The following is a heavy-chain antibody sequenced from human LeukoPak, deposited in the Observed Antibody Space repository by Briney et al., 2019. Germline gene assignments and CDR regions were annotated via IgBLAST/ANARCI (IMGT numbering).Heavy chain of an antibody. CDR2: IKEDGGEK. V-gene: IGHV3-7*01. CDR1: GFTFSSYW. Sequence: GGSLSLSFAASGFTFSSYWMNWVRQAPGKGLEWVAHIKEDGGEKHYVDPVKGRFTISRDNAKNSLYLQMNSLRAEDTAMYYCVRDRGYCSGGTCYALWDYWGQGTLVTVSS. J-gene: IGHJ4*02. CDR3: VRDRGYCSGGTCYALWDY. D-gene: IGHD2-15*01.